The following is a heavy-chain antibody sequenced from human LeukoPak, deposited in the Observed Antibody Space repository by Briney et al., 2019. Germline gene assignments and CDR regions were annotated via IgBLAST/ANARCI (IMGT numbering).Heavy chain of an antibody. Sequence: ASVKVSCKASGYTFTSYYMHWVRQAPGQGLEWMGRINPNSGGTNYAQKFQGRVTMTRDTSISTAYMERSRLRSDATAVYYCARDRRYCGGDCYSRWFDPWGQGTLVTVSS. CDR1: GYTFTSYY. J-gene: IGHJ5*02. V-gene: IGHV1-2*06. D-gene: IGHD2-21*02. CDR3: ARDRRYCGGDCYSRWFDP. CDR2: INPNSGGT.